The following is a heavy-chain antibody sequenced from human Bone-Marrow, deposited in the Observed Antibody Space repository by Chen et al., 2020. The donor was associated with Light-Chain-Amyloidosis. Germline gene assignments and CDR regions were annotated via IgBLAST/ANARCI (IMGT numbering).Heavy chain of an antibody. CDR2: IYPDDSEA. Sequence: EVQLEQSGPEVKKPGESLKISCKGSGYTFPNYWIGWVRQMPGKGLEWMGVIYPDDSEARYSPSVGGQVTISADKSITTAYLQWRSLKASDTAMYYCARRRDGYNFDYWGRGTLVTVSS. V-gene: IGHV5-51*01. CDR3: ARRRDGYNFDY. J-gene: IGHJ4*02. CDR1: GYTFPNYW. D-gene: IGHD5-12*01.